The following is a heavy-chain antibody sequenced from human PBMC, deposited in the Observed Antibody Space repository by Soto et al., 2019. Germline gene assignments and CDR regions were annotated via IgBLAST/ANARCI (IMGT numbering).Heavy chain of an antibody. CDR2: ISYDGSNK. CDR1: GFTFSSYG. J-gene: IGHJ4*02. D-gene: IGHD1-1*01. Sequence: GGSLRLSCAASGFTFSSYGMHWVRQAPGKGLEWVAVISYDGSNKYYADSVKGRFTISRDNSKNTLYLQMNSLRAEDTAVYYCAKEGPQSALELSKPHQYYFDYWGQGTLVTVSS. CDR3: AKEGPQSALELSKPHQYYFDY. V-gene: IGHV3-30*18.